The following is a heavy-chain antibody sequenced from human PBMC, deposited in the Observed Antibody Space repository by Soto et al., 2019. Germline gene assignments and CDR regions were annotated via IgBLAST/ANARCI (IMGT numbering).Heavy chain of an antibody. D-gene: IGHD2-2*01. J-gene: IGHJ6*02. CDR1: GGSISSSNW. CDR3: ARVGIVVVPAAKEGYYYYGMDV. V-gene: IGHV4-4*02. CDR2: IYHSGST. Sequence: SETLSLTCAVSGGSISSSNWWSWVRQPPGKGLEWIGEIYHSGSTNYNPSLKSRVTISVDKSKNQFSLKLSSVTAADTAVYYSARVGIVVVPAAKEGYYYYGMDVWGQGTTVTVSS.